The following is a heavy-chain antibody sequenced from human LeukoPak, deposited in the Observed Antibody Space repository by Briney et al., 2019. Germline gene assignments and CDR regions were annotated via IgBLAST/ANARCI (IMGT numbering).Heavy chain of an antibody. Sequence: SQPLSLTCTVSGGSISSGDYYWSWIRQPPGQGLEWIGYIYYSGSTYYNPSLKSRVTISVDTSKNQFSLKLSSVTAADTAVYYCARGPLLRQWLDYYYYYGMDVWGQGTTVTVSS. D-gene: IGHD6-19*01. CDR3: ARGPLLRQWLDYYYYYGMDV. J-gene: IGHJ6*02. V-gene: IGHV4-30-4*01. CDR1: GGSISSGDYY. CDR2: IYYSGST.